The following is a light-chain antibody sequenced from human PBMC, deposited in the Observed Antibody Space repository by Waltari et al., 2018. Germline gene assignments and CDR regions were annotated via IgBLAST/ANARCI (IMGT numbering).Light chain of an antibody. Sequence: DIQMTQSPSSLSTSVGDKVTITCRCSQTVNTFLTWYRQKEGRAPELLIEAASILQSGVPSRFTGRGSGTQFTLTINNLQPEDFGIYYCHQSFISPPTFGPGTKVDI. CDR3: HQSFISPPT. CDR2: AAS. V-gene: IGKV1-39*01. CDR1: QTVNTF. J-gene: IGKJ3*01.